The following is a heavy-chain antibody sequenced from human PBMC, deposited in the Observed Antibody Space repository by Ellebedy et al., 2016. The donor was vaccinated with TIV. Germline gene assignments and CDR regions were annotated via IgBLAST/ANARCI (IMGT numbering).Heavy chain of an antibody. V-gene: IGHV3-7*01. Sequence: GESLKISCGTSGFTFSNYWMSWVRRAPGKGLEWVANIKQDGSEKYYVDSVKGRFSISRDNAKNSLYVQMNSLRDEDTAVYYCARDQWLGRAYYFDSWGQGTLVTVSS. CDR1: GFTFSNYW. CDR2: IKQDGSEK. J-gene: IGHJ4*02. D-gene: IGHD6-19*01. CDR3: ARDQWLGRAYYFDS.